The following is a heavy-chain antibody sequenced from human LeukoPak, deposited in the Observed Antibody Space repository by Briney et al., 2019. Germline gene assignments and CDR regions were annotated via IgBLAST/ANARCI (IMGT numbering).Heavy chain of an antibody. Sequence: GGSLRLSCTASGFTFSEYAMIWVRQAPGKGLEWLSGVTARGTVRYYADSVRGRFFASRDNSKSTLYLQMGSLRAEDTAFYYCAKLLVDLSPGGNYVFDLWGPGTLVTVSS. J-gene: IGHJ4*02. D-gene: IGHD4-23*01. CDR3: AKLLVDLSPGGNYVFDL. CDR1: GFTFSEYA. CDR2: VTARGTVR. V-gene: IGHV3-23*01.